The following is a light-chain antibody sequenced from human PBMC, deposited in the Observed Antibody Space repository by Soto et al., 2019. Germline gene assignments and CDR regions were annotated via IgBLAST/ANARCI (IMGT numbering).Light chain of an antibody. Sequence: EIVLTQSPGTLSLSPGERATLSCRASQSVSNSYLIWYQQKPGQAPRPLIYGASTRATGIPDRFSGSGSGTDFTLTISRLEPEDFAEYYCQQYGTAPYTFGQGTNLEIE. V-gene: IGKV3-20*01. J-gene: IGKJ2*01. CDR2: GAS. CDR3: QQYGTAPYT. CDR1: QSVSNSY.